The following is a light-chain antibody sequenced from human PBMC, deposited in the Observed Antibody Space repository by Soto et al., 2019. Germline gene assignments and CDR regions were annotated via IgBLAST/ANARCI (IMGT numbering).Light chain of an antibody. CDR3: TSYTRSVTWV. V-gene: IGLV2-14*03. J-gene: IGLJ3*02. CDR2: SVS. CDR1: NNNIGAYND. Sequence: QSALTQPASVSGAPGQSITISCIGTNNNIGAYNDVSWYQQYPGKAPKLIISSVSDRPAGVSSRFSGSKSGNTASLTISGLQAEDAADYYYTSYTRSVTWVFGGGTKLTVL.